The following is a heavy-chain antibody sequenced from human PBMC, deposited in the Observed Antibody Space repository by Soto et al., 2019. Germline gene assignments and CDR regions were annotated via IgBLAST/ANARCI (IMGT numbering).Heavy chain of an antibody. J-gene: IGHJ4*02. CDR3: ANHPQYSYGYEY. CDR2: LSGSGGST. Sequence: EVQLLESGGDLVQPGGSLRLSCAASGFTFSSYAMSWVRQAPGKGLEWVSALSGSGGSTYYTDSVNGRFTISRDNYKNNLYLQMNSMRADDTAVYYCANHPQYSYGYEYWGRGTLVTVSS. V-gene: IGHV3-23*01. CDR1: GFTFSSYA. D-gene: IGHD5-18*01.